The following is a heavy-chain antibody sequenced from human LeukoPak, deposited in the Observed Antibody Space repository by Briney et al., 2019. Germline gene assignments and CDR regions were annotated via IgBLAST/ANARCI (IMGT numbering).Heavy chain of an antibody. CDR2: IFQSGST. V-gene: IGHV4-30-2*01. CDR3: ARRARKDYYNILNGYLYAFDV. D-gene: IGHD3-9*01. Sequence: SQTLSLTCAVSGGSISSGDYSWSWIRQPPGKGLEWIGYIFQSGSTYYNPSLKSRVTMSVDTSKNQFSLRLSSVTAGDTAVYYCARRARKDYYNILNGYLYAFDVWGQGTMVTVSS. CDR1: GGSISSGDYS. J-gene: IGHJ3*01.